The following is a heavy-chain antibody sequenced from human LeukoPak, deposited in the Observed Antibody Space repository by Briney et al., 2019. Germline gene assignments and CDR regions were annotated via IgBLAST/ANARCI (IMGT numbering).Heavy chain of an antibody. V-gene: IGHV4-61*02. CDR2: IYTSGST. Sequence: SQTLSLTCTVSGGSISSGSYYWSWIRQPAGKGLEWIGRIYTSGSTNYNPSLKSRVTISVDTSKNQFSLKLSSVTAADTAVYYCARLQRWLPPGYYYMDVWGKGTTVTVSS. CDR3: ARLQRWLPPGYYYMDV. CDR1: GGSISSGSYY. D-gene: IGHD5-24*01. J-gene: IGHJ6*03.